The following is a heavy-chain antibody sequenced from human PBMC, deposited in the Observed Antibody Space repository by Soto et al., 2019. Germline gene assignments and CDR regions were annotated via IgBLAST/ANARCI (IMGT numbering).Heavy chain of an antibody. Sequence: GGSLRLSCAASGFTFSDYYMSWIRQAPGKGLEWVSYISSSSSYTNYADSVKGRFTISRDNAKNSLYLQMNSLRAEDTAVYYCARQRSSGSYPHVGPTDLNWFDHWGQGTLVTVSS. V-gene: IGHV3-11*06. CDR1: GFTFSDYY. CDR3: ARQRSSGSYPHVGPTDLNWFDH. J-gene: IGHJ5*02. CDR2: ISSSSSYT. D-gene: IGHD3-10*01.